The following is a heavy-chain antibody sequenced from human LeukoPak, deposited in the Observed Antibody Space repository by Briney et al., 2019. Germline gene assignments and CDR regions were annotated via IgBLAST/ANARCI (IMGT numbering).Heavy chain of an antibody. CDR2: IKQDGSGK. J-gene: IGHJ4*02. V-gene: IGHV3-7*01. CDR3: ARPPYYYDSSGYQNAY. Sequence: PGGSLRLSCAASGFTFSSYWMSWVRQAPGKGLEWVANIKQDGSGKYYVDSVKGRFTISRDNAKNSLYLQMNSLRAEDTAVYYCARPPYYYDSSGYQNAYWGQGTLVTVSS. CDR1: GFTFSSYW. D-gene: IGHD3-22*01.